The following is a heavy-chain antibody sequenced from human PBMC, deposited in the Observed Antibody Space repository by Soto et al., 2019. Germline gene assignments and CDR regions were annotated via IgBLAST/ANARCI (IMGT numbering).Heavy chain of an antibody. V-gene: IGHV3-30-3*01. D-gene: IGHD1-26*01. CDR3: ARDWYESGSYLDY. CDR2: ISYDGSNK. J-gene: IGHJ4*02. Sequence: PGGSLRLSCAASGFTFSSYTVHWVRQAPGKGLEWVAVISYDGSNKYYADSVKGRFTISRDNSKNTLFLQMNSLRAEDTAVYYCARDWYESGSYLDYWGQGTLVTVSS. CDR1: GFTFSSYT.